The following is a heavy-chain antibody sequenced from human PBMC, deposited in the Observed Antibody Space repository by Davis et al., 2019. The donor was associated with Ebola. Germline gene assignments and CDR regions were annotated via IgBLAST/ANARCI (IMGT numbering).Heavy chain of an antibody. D-gene: IGHD3-16*01. Sequence: GESLKISCAVSGFTFSTYSMSWVRQAPGKGLEWVSSISSDSDYIYYADSAKGRFTISRDNAKNSLYLQMNSLRAEDTAVYYCARDRPLDFFFGDYYGMDVWGQGTTVTVSS. CDR2: ISSDSDYI. CDR1: GFTFSTYS. J-gene: IGHJ6*02. CDR3: ARDRPLDFFFGDYYGMDV. V-gene: IGHV3-21*01.